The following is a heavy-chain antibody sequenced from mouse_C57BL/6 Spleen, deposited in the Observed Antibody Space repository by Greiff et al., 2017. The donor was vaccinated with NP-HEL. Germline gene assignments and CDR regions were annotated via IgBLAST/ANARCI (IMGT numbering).Heavy chain of an antibody. CDR3: ARGYYGNPRAMGY. V-gene: IGHV1-80*01. CDR1: GYAFSSYW. Sequence: VQLQQSGAELVKPGASVKISCKASGYAFSSYWMNWVKQRPGKGLEWIGQIYPGDGDTNYNGKFKGKATLTADKASSTAYMQLSSLTSEDSAVYFCARGYYGNPRAMGYWGQGTSVTVSS. CDR2: IYPGDGDT. D-gene: IGHD2-1*01. J-gene: IGHJ4*01.